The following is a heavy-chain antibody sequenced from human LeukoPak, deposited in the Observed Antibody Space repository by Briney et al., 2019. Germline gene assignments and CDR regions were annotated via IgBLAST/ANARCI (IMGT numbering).Heavy chain of an antibody. D-gene: IGHD2-2*02. V-gene: IGHV4-34*01. Sequence: PSETLSLTCAVYGGSFSGYYWSWIRQPPGKGLEWIGEINHSGSTNYNPSLKSRVTISVDTSKNQFSLKLSSVTAADTAVYYCVRVVVVPAAIIGYYYYGMDVWGQGTTVTVSS. CDR3: VRVVVVPAAIIGYYYYGMDV. CDR2: INHSGST. J-gene: IGHJ6*02. CDR1: GGSFSGYY.